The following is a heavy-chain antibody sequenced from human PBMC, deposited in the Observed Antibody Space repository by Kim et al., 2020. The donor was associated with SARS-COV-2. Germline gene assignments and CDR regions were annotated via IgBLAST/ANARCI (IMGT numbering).Heavy chain of an antibody. Sequence: ASVKVSCKASGYTFTSYDINWVRQATGQGLEWMGWMNPNSGNTGYVQKFQGRVTMTRNTSISTAYMELSSLRSEDTAVYYCARQGIVLMVYEGMDVWGQGTTVTISS. CDR1: GYTFTSYD. CDR3: ARQGIVLMVYEGMDV. J-gene: IGHJ6*02. D-gene: IGHD2-8*01. V-gene: IGHV1-8*01. CDR2: MNPNSGNT.